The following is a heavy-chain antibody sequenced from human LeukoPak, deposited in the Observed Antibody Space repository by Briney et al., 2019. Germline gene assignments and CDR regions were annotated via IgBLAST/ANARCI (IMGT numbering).Heavy chain of an antibody. CDR2: INPNSGGT. V-gene: IGHV1-2*02. CDR3: ARVAAVGEQQLEKHAFDI. CDR1: GYTFTGYY. J-gene: IGHJ3*02. Sequence: ASVKVSCKASGYTFTGYYMHWVRQAPGQGLEWMGWINPNSGGTNYAQKFQGRVTMTRDTSISTAYMELSRLRSDDTAVYYCARVAAVGEQQLEKHAFDIWGQGTMVTVSS. D-gene: IGHD6-13*01.